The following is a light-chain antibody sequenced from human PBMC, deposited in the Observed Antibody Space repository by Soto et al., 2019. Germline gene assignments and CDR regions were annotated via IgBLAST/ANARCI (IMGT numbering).Light chain of an antibody. V-gene: IGKV3-20*01. CDR2: GAS. CDR3: QQHRTSLST. CDR1: QSVSSSY. J-gene: IGKJ3*01. Sequence: EIVLTQSPGTLSLSPGERATPSCRASQSVSSSYLAWYQQKPGQAPRLLIYGASSRATGIPDRFSGSGSGADFTLTISRLAPEVFSVYYCQQHRTSLSTLAPGTNVAI.